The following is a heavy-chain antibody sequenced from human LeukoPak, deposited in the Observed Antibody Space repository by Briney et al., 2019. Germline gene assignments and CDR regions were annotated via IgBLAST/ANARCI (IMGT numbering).Heavy chain of an antibody. V-gene: IGHV1-69*04. CDR1: GGTFSSYA. CDR2: IIPILGIA. CDR3: ARETALVRGVIITSPYFDY. J-gene: IGHJ4*02. D-gene: IGHD3-10*01. Sequence: SVKVSRKASGGTFSSYAISWVRQAPGQGLEWMGRIIPILGIANYAQKFQGRVTITADKSTSTAYMELSSLRSEDTAVYYCARETALVRGVIITSPYFDYWGQGTLVTVSS.